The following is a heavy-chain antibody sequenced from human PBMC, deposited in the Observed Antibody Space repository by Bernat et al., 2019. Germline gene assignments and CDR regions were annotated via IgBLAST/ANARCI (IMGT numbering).Heavy chain of an antibody. CDR3: ARMTYYYDSSGYSPYFDY. J-gene: IGHJ4*02. CDR1: GYTFTGYY. D-gene: IGHD3-22*01. V-gene: IGHV1-2*04. Sequence: QVQLVQSGAEVKKPGASVKVSCKASGYTFTGYYMHWVRQAPGQGLEWMGWINPNSGGTNYAQKFQGWVPMTRDASISTAYMELSRLRSDDTAMYYCARMTYYYDSSGYSPYFDYWGQGTLVTVSS. CDR2: INPNSGGT.